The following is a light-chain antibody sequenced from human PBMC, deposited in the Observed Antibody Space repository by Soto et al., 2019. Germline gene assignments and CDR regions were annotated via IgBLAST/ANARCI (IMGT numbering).Light chain of an antibody. Sequence: QAVVTQEPSLTVSPGGTVTLTCASSTGAVTNDYYPNWFQQKPGQPPRTLIYGTVKRHSWTPARFSGSLLGGKAALTLSGVLREGDSDYYCLLQHGCYRVFGGGTKVTVL. CDR3: LLQHGCYRV. J-gene: IGLJ3*02. CDR1: TGAVTNDYY. V-gene: IGLV7-43*01. CDR2: GTV.